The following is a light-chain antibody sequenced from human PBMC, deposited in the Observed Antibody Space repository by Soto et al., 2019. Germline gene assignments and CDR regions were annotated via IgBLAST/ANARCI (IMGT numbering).Light chain of an antibody. J-gene: IGKJ4*01. V-gene: IGKV1-39*01. Sequence: DIQMTQSPSSLSASVGDRVTITCRASQTISNYLNWYQQKPGIAPKLLIYGASSLQSGVPSRISRSGYRTDFTLTISSLQPEDFATYYCQQSYSTPRTFGGGTKVEIK. CDR1: QTISNY. CDR3: QQSYSTPRT. CDR2: GAS.